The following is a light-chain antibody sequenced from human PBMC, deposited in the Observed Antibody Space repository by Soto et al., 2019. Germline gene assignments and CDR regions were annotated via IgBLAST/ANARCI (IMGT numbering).Light chain of an antibody. Sequence: EIVMTQSPATLSVSPGERATLSCRASQSVTNNLAWYHHKPGQAPRLLIYGASTRAAGIPVRFSGSGSGTEFTLTISSLQSEDFAVYYCHQYDNLPYTFGQGTKLEIK. V-gene: IGKV3-15*01. J-gene: IGKJ2*01. CDR2: GAS. CDR3: HQYDNLPYT. CDR1: QSVTNN.